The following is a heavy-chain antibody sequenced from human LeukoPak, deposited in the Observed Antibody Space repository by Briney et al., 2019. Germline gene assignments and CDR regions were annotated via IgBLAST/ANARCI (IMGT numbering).Heavy chain of an antibody. CDR2: INPNHGDT. CDR3: ARQSGTYWGLDY. CDR1: GYTFTGYY. V-gene: IGHV1-2*02. Sequence: ASVKVSCKASGYTFTGYYMHWVRQAPGQGLEWMGWINPNHGDTNYAQKFPGRFTMTRDTSIGTASMEFSSLTSDDTAVYYCARQSGTYWGLDYWGQGTLVTVSS. J-gene: IGHJ4*02. D-gene: IGHD1-26*01.